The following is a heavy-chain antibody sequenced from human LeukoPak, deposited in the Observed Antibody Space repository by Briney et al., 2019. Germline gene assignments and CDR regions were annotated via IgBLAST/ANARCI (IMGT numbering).Heavy chain of an antibody. J-gene: IGHJ4*02. CDR3: SSGVSDY. CDR1: GFTISSNY. V-gene: IGHV3-53*01. Sequence: GGSLRLSCAASGFTISSNYVSWVRQAPGKGLEWVSVIYSGGSTYYADFVKGRFTISRDNSKNTLYLQMNSLRAEDTAVYYCSSGVSDYWGQGTLVTVSS. D-gene: IGHD3-10*01. CDR2: IYSGGST.